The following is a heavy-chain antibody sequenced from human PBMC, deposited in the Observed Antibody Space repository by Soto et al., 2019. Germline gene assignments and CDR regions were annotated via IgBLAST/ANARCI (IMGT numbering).Heavy chain of an antibody. CDR2: ISYDGSNK. D-gene: IGHD2-2*01. V-gene: IGHV3-30-3*01. Sequence: GGSLRLSCAASGFTFSSYAMHWVRQAPGKGLEWVAVISYDGSNKYYADSVKGRFTISRDNSKNTLYLQMNSLRAEDTAVYYCRVPAAIYGGVNDAFDIWGQGTMVTVS. CDR1: GFTFSSYA. CDR3: RVPAAIYGGVNDAFDI. J-gene: IGHJ3*02.